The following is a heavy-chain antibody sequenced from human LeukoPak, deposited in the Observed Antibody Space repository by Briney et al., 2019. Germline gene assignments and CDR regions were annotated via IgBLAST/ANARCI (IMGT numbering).Heavy chain of an antibody. CDR1: GFIFSTHN. V-gene: IGHV3-48*04. D-gene: IGHD3-10*01. CDR3: TSRQMPNPRRLLWFGESTPFDY. CDR2: IGGSSNPI. J-gene: IGHJ4*02. Sequence: GGSLRLSCAASGFIFSTHNMNWVRQAPGKGLEWVSFIGGSSNPIYYAESVKGRFTISRDNAKNSLYLQINSLRAEDTAVYYCTSRQMPNPRRLLWFGESTPFDYWGQGTLVTVSS.